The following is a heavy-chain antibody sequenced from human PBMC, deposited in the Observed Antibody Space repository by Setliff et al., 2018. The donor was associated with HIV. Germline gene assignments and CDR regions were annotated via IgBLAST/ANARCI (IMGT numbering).Heavy chain of an antibody. V-gene: IGHV3-30*02. CDR1: GFTFSSYG. CDR3: AKDNDYVWGSFSAASKGRYGMDV. J-gene: IGHJ6*02. Sequence: GGSLRLSCSASGFTFSSYGMHWVRQAPGKGLEWVAFIWYDGSNKYYADSVKGRFTISRDNSKNTLYLQMNSLRAEDTAVYYCAKDNDYVWGSFSAASKGRYGMDVWGQGTTVTVSS. D-gene: IGHD3-16*01. CDR2: IWYDGSNK.